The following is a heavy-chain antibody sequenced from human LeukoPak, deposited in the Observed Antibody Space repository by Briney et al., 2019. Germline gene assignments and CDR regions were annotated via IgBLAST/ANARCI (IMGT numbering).Heavy chain of an antibody. Sequence: KPGGSLRLSCAASGFTFSSYSMNWVRQAPGKGLEWVSSIGSRSTYTYSADSVKGRFTISRDNAKNSLYLQMNSLRAGDTPVYYCARGGLNFDAFDIWGQGTMVTVSS. J-gene: IGHJ3*02. CDR3: ARGGLNFDAFDI. CDR2: IGSRSTYT. V-gene: IGHV3-21*01. D-gene: IGHD1-7*01. CDR1: GFTFSSYS.